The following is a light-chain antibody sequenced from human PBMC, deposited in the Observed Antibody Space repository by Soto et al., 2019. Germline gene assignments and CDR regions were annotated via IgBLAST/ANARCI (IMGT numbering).Light chain of an antibody. J-gene: IGKJ4*01. CDR3: HHFNNYPST. CDR1: QGISSA. Sequence: AIQLTQSPSSLSASVGDRVTITCRASQGISSALAWYQQKPGKAPKLLIYDASSLESGVPSRFSGSGSGKDFILTISSFKPENFETISGHHFNNYPSTFAGGTKVVI. V-gene: IGKV1D-13*01. CDR2: DAS.